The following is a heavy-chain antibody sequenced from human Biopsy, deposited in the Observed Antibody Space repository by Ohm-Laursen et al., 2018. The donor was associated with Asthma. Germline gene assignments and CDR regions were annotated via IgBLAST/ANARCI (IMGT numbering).Heavy chain of an antibody. CDR2: IYYSGST. Sequence: SETLSLTCTVSGGSISSYYWSWIRQPPGKGPEWIGYIYYSGSTNYNPSLKSRVTISVDTSKNQFSLKLSSVTAADTAVYYCARGGWGQLGLGYWGQGTLVTVSS. V-gene: IGHV4-59*01. CDR3: ARGGWGQLGLGY. CDR1: GGSISSYY. J-gene: IGHJ4*02. D-gene: IGHD6-6*01.